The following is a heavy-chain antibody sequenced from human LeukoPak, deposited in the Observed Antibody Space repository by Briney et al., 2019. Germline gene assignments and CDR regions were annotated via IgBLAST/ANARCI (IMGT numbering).Heavy chain of an antibody. Sequence: GGSLRLSCAASGFTVSSNYMSWVRQAPGKGLEWVSVIYSGGSTYYADSVKGRFTISRDNSKNTLYLQMNSLRAEDTAVYYCAKDRATTIFGVVITPYYFDYWGQGTLVTVSS. CDR3: AKDRATTIFGVVITPYYFDY. J-gene: IGHJ4*02. V-gene: IGHV3-53*01. D-gene: IGHD3-3*01. CDR2: IYSGGST. CDR1: GFTVSSNY.